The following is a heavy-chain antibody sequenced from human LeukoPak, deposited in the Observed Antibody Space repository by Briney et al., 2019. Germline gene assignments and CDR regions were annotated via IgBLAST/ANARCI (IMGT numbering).Heavy chain of an antibody. CDR3: ARQYGDHENWFDP. Sequence: GXXXRISCKGSGSRFTSYWIGWVRQMPGKGLEGMGIIYPGDSDTRYSPSFQCQVTISADKSISTAYLQWSSLKASDTAMYYCARQYGDHENWFDPWGQGTLVTVSS. CDR1: GSRFTSYW. J-gene: IGHJ5*02. CDR2: IYPGDSDT. D-gene: IGHD4-17*01. V-gene: IGHV5-51*01.